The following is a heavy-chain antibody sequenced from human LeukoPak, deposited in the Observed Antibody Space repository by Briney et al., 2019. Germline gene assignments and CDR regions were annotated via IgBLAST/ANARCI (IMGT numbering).Heavy chain of an antibody. V-gene: IGHV3-23*01. CDR1: GFTFSSYA. D-gene: IGHD1-26*01. Sequence: GGALRLSCAASGFTFSSYAMSWVRQAPGKGLEWVSAISGSGGSTYYADSVKGRFTISRDNAKNTPDVQMNSLRAEDTAVYYCAKVPRWELLDYWGQGTLVTVSS. CDR3: AKVPRWELLDY. J-gene: IGHJ4*02. CDR2: ISGSGGST.